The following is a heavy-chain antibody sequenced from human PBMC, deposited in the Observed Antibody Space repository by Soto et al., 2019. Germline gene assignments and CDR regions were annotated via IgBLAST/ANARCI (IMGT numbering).Heavy chain of an antibody. J-gene: IGHJ5*02. CDR2: IYYSESA. CDR3: ARDDLEYGGNHLST. Sequence: TLSLTCTVSGVSITSGDYYWSWIRQSPGKGLEWIGYIYYSESAHYSPSLKSRILISIDTSKNQLSLRMDSVTAADTAVYYCARDDLEYGGNHLSTWRQVVRVTAAS. D-gene: IGHD2-15*01. CDR1: GVSITSGDYY. V-gene: IGHV4-30-4*08.